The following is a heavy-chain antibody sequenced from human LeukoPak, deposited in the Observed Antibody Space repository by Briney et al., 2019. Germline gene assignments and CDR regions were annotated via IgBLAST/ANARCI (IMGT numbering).Heavy chain of an antibody. Sequence: ASVKVSCMASGGTFSSYAISWVRQAPGQGLEWMGRIIPIFGTANYAQKFQGRVTITTDESTSTAYMELSSLRSEDTAVYYCASGGTSYYYYYMDVWGKGTTVTVSS. D-gene: IGHD3-10*01. CDR3: ASGGTSYYYYYMDV. CDR2: IIPIFGTA. V-gene: IGHV1-69*05. CDR1: GGTFSSYA. J-gene: IGHJ6*03.